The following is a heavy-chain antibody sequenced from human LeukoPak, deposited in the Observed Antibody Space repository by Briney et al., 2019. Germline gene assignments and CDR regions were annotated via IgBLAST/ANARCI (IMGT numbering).Heavy chain of an antibody. D-gene: IGHD6-13*01. J-gene: IGHJ3*02. CDR3: AKSHRIAAAGDAFDI. CDR1: GFTFDDYA. CDR2: ISWNSGSI. V-gene: IGHV3-9*03. Sequence: AGGSLRLSCAASGFTFDDYAMHWVRQAPGKGLEWVSGISWNSGSIGYADSVKGRFTISRENAKNSLYLQMNSLRAEDMALYYCAKSHRIAAAGDAFDIWGQGTMVTVSS.